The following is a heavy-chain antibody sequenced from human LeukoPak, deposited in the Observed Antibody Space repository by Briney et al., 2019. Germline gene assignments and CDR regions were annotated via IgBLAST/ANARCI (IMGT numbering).Heavy chain of an antibody. CDR1: GYTFTSYG. V-gene: IGHV1-18*01. CDR2: ISAYNGNT. J-gene: IGHJ4*02. Sequence: ASVKVSCKASGYTFTSYGISWVRQAPGQGLEWMGWISAYNGNTNYAQKLQGRVTMTTDTSTSTAYMELRSLRSDDTAVYYCARANSYPSYSGSGHWGQGTLVTVSS. D-gene: IGHD5-12*01. CDR3: ARANSYPSYSGSGH.